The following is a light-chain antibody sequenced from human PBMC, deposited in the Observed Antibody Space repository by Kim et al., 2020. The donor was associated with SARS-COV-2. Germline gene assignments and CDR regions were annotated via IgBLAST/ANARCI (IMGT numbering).Light chain of an antibody. CDR1: QGISSY. CDR3: QQVNSYPLT. CDR2: AAS. J-gene: IGKJ4*01. Sequence: DIQLTQSPSFLSASAGDRVTITCRASQGISSYLAWFQQKPGKAPKLLIHAASTLQSGVPSRFSGSGSGTEFTLTISSLQPEDFATYYCQQVNSYPLTFGGGTKVDIK. V-gene: IGKV1-9*01.